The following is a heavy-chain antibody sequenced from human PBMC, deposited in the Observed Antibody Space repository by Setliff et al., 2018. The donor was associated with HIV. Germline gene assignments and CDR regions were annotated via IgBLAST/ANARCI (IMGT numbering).Heavy chain of an antibody. CDR2: IDASSHYM. D-gene: IGHD6-6*01. CDR1: GFTFSNHP. V-gene: IGHV3-21*04. J-gene: IGHJ4*02. Sequence: GSLRLSCAASGFTFSNHPMIWVRQAPGKGLEWVSCIDASSHYMSYVDSVKGRFTISRDNAKNSLYLQMNSLRAEDTAVYYCARGHYSSSSGWGQGALVTVSS. CDR3: ARGHYSSSSG.